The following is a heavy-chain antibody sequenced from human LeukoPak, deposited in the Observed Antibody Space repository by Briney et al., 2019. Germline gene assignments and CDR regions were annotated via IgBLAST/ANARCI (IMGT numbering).Heavy chain of an antibody. CDR3: AKDDDGHHHGVDH. V-gene: IGHV3-9*01. J-gene: IGHJ4*02. CDR1: GFTFDEYA. D-gene: IGHD4-17*01. CDR2: ISWSRYII. Sequence: GRSLRLSCAASGFTFDEYAMHWVRQAPGKGLEWVAGISWSRYIIEYADFVRGRFTISRDNAKNSLYLQMSSLRADDTALYYCAKDDDGHHHGVDHWGQGTLVTVSS.